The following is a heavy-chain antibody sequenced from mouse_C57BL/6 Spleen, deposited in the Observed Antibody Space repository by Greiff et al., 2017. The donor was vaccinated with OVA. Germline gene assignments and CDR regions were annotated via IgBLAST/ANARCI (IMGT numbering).Heavy chain of an antibody. J-gene: IGHJ1*03. V-gene: IGHV1-69*01. CDR2: IDPSDSYT. CDR1: GYTFTSYW. Sequence: QVQLQQPGAELVMPGASVKLSCKASGYTFTSYWMHWVKQRPGQGLEWIGEIDPSDSYTNYNQKFKGKSTLTVDKSSSTAYMQLSSLTSEDSAVYYCARDYCDFDVWGTGTTVTVSS. CDR3: ARDYCDFDV.